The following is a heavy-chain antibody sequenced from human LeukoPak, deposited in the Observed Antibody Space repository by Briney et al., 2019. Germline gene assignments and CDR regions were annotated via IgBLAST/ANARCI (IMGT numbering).Heavy chain of an antibody. CDR1: GGSISSGDYY. V-gene: IGHV4-30-4*01. CDR3: ARPYYYDSRIDP. J-gene: IGHJ5*02. D-gene: IGHD3-22*01. Sequence: SETLPLTCTVSGGSISSGDYYWSWVRQPPGKGLEWIAYMYYSGSTYYNPSLKSRVTMSADASKNQLSLKLSSVTAADTAVYYCARPYYYDSRIDPWGQGILVTVSS. CDR2: MYYSGST.